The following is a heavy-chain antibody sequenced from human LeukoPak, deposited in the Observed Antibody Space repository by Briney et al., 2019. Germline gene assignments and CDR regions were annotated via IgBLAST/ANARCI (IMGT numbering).Heavy chain of an antibody. J-gene: IGHJ4*02. CDR1: GGSISSSNYY. CDR3: ATDEDGSIRD. Sequence: SETLSLTCTVSGGSISSSNYYWGWIRQPPGKGLEWIGNIYYSGSTNYNPSLKSRITISIDTSKNQFSLKLSSVTATDTAIYYCATDEDGSIRDWGQGTLVTVSS. CDR2: IYYSGST. V-gene: IGHV4-39*07. D-gene: IGHD5-24*01.